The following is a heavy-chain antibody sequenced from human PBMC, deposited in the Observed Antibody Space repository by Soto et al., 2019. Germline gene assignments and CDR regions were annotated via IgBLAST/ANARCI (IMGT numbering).Heavy chain of an antibody. CDR2: IYYSGST. D-gene: IGHD3-10*01. J-gene: IGHJ6*02. CDR1: GGSISSYY. V-gene: IGHV4-59*01. Sequence: SETLSLTCTVSGGSISSYYWSWIRQPPGKGLEWIWYIYYSGSTNYNPSLKSRVTISVDTSKNQFSLKLSSVTAADTAVYYCARGRDSGSPSYYYYGMDVWGQGTTVTVSS. CDR3: ARGRDSGSPSYYYYGMDV.